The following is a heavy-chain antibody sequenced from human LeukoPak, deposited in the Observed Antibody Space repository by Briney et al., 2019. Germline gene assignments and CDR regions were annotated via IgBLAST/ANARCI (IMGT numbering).Heavy chain of an antibody. D-gene: IGHD5/OR15-5a*01. CDR2: ISGSGDDSTI. Sequence: GGSLRLSCAASGFTFNAFGMNLVRQAPGKGPEWLSYISGSGDDSTIYYADSVKGRFTISRDNAKNSLYLQKNSLRAEDTAVYYCARRGLLFDYWGQGTLVTVSS. J-gene: IGHJ4*02. CDR3: ARRGLLFDY. V-gene: IGHV3-48*04. CDR1: GFTFNAFG.